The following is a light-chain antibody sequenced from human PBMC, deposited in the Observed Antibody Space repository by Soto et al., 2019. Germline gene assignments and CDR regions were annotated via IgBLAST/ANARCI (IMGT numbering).Light chain of an antibody. CDR2: WAS. V-gene: IGKV4-1*01. J-gene: IGKJ4*01. CDR1: QSVLYSSNNRNY. CDR3: QQYYNTPLT. Sequence: DIVMTQSPDSLAVSLGERVSINYKSSQSVLYSSNNRNYLAGFQQKPGQPPKLLIYWASTRESGVPDRFSGSGSVTDFTLTVSGLRVEYVEVYYCQQYYNTPLTFGGGTKVDI.